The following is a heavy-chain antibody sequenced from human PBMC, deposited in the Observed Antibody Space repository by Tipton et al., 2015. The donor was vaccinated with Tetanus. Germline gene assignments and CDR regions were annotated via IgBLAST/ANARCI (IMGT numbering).Heavy chain of an antibody. Sequence: GLVKPSETLSLTCTVSGGTLRGGDYHWSWIRQPPGKGLAWLAYISGSGTSNSNYYLKSRNPLTRDTSKNQFSLTLTSVTAADTAVYYCARANYDSFKKGPFDSWGQGSLVIVSS. J-gene: IGHJ4*02. CDR2: ISGSGTS. CDR1: GGTLRGGDYH. V-gene: IGHV4-61*08. D-gene: IGHD3-3*01. CDR3: ARANYDSFKKGPFDS.